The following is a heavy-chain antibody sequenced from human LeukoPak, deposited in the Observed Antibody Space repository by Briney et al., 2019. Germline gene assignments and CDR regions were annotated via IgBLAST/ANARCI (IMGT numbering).Heavy chain of an antibody. J-gene: IGHJ4*02. CDR2: IIPIFGTA. CDR3: ARGGYYDSSGYYYPFDY. CDR1: GGTFSSYA. V-gene: IGHV1-69*13. D-gene: IGHD3-22*01. Sequence: ASVKVSCKASGGTFSSYAISWVRQAPGQGLEWMGGIIPIFGTANYAQKFQGRVTITADESTSTAYMELSSLRSEDTAVYYCARGGYYDSSGYYYPFDYWGQGTLVTVSS.